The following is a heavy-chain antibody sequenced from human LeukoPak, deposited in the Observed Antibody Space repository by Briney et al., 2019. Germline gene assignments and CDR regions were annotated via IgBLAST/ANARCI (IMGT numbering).Heavy chain of an antibody. J-gene: IGHJ3*02. CDR3: ARMIRRDQAFDI. CDR1: GFTVSSNY. D-gene: IGHD5-24*01. CDR2: IYSGGST. Sequence: GGSLRLSCAASGFTVSSNYMSWVRQAPGKGLEWVSVIYSGGSTYYADSVKGRFTISRDNSKNTLYLQMNSLRAEDTAVYYCARMIRRDQAFDIWGQGAMVTVSS. V-gene: IGHV3-53*01.